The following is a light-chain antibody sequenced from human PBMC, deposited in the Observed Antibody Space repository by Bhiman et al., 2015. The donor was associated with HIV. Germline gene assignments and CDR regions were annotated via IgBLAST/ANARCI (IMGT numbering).Light chain of an antibody. CDR3: QAWDSTTVI. CDR1: KLGNQY. V-gene: IGLV3-1*01. CDR2: QDN. J-gene: IGLJ2*01. Sequence: SYELTQPPSVSLSPGQTATIACSGDKLGNQYVNWYYQRPGQSPVMVIYQDNRRPSGIPDRFSGSNSGNTATLTISGTQPMDEGDYYCQAWDSTTVIFGGGTKLTVL.